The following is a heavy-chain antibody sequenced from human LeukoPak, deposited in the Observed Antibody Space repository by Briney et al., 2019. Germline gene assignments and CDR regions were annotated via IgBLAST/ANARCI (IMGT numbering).Heavy chain of an antibody. CDR3: ARAEVGATFWFDP. CDR2: IYYSGSI. J-gene: IGHJ5*02. Sequence: PSETLSLTCTVSGGSISSSSYYWGWIRQPPGKGLEWIGSIYYSGSIYYNPSLKSRVTISVDTSKNQFSLKLSSVTAADTAVYYCARAEVGATFWFDPWGQGTLVTVSS. CDR1: GGSISSSSYY. V-gene: IGHV4-39*07. D-gene: IGHD1-26*01.